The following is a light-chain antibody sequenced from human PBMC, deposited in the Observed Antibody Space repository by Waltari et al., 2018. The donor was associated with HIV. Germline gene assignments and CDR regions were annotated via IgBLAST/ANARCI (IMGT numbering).Light chain of an antibody. CDR3: AAWDDSLHGYV. CDR2: GSF. Sequence: QSVLTQPPSASGTPGQRVTISCSGNYSNIGSNTVNWYQQLPGTAPKLLIFGSFHLPSGVPARFPGSKTGTSASLAISGLHSEDEGDYYCAAWDDSLHGYVFATGTKVTVL. V-gene: IGLV1-44*01. CDR1: YSNIGSNT. J-gene: IGLJ1*01.